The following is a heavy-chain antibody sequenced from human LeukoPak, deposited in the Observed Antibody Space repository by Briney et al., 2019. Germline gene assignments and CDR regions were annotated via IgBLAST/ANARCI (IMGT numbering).Heavy chain of an antibody. J-gene: IGHJ4*02. V-gene: IGHV4-31*03. D-gene: IGHD2-15*01. Sequence: SQTLSLTCTVSGGSISSGGYYWSWIRQHPGKGLEWIGYIYYSGSTYYNPSLKSRVTISVDTYKNQFSLKLSSVAAADTAVYYCARNTCSGGSCYQDYWGQGTLVTVSS. CDR2: IYYSGST. CDR1: GGSISSGGYY. CDR3: ARNTCSGGSCYQDY.